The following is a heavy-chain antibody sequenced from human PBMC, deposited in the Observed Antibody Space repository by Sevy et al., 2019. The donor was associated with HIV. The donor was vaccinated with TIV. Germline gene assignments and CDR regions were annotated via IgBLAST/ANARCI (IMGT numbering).Heavy chain of an antibody. D-gene: IGHD4-17*01. CDR2: ISNSGSDT. CDR1: GFTFSSYD. Sequence: GGSLRLSCAASGFTFSSYDMHWVRQAPGKGLEWVSAISNSGSDTKYAGSVKGRFTISRDNSKNTLYVQMNSLSAEDTAVYYCAKDRITVIGDAFDLWGQGTMVTVSS. J-gene: IGHJ3*01. CDR3: AKDRITVIGDAFDL. V-gene: IGHV3-23*01.